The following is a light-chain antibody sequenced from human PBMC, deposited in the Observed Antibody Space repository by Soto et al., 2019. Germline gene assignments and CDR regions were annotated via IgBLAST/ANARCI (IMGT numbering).Light chain of an antibody. CDR2: GAS. CDR3: QPYNNWPLT. CDR1: QSVASA. J-gene: IGKJ4*01. Sequence: EVLMTQSPDILSVSPGETAILSCRASQSVASALAWYQQRPGQPPRVIMYGASVRSTGLPDRFSGSGSGTEFTLTITSLQSEDFAIYYCQPYNNWPLTFGGGTKVESK. V-gene: IGKV3-15*01.